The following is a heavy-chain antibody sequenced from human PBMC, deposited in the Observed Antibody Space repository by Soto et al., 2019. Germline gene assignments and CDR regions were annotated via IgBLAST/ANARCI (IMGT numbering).Heavy chain of an antibody. Sequence: EVQLVESGGGLVQPGGSLRLSCEASGFIFSTHWMHWVRQVPGKGLDWVARIEGDGRRTDYADSVKGRFTISRYNAKSTLFPQVNNLRVEDTATSHCAKAEYTAAMPGLWGRGTLVTVSS. CDR1: GFIFSTHW. J-gene: IGHJ4*02. D-gene: IGHD2-2*01. CDR2: IEGDGRRT. CDR3: AKAEYTAAMPGL. V-gene: IGHV3-74*01.